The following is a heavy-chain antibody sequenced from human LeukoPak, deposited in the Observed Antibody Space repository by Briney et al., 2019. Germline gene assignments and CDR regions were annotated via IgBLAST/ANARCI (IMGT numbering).Heavy chain of an antibody. V-gene: IGHV4-59*01. D-gene: IGHD1-26*01. Sequence: PSETLSLTCTVSGGSISSYYWSWIRQPPGKGLEWIGYIYYSGSTNYNPSLKSRVTISVDTSKNQFSLKLSSVTAADTAVYYCARVGIVGATRISYYYYGMDVWGQGTTVTVSS. J-gene: IGHJ6*02. CDR3: ARVGIVGATRISYYYYGMDV. CDR1: GGSISSYY. CDR2: IYYSGST.